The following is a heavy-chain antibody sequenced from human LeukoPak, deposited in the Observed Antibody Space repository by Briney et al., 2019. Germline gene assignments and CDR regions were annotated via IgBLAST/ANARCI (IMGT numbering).Heavy chain of an antibody. D-gene: IGHD2-2*01. J-gene: IGHJ4*02. V-gene: IGHV3-74*01. CDR3: ARDRGSTEFDY. CDR2: INGDGSRT. Sequence: GGSLRLSCGASGFTFSNHWMHWGRQVPGMGLVWVSRINGDGSRTSYADSVKGRFTISRDNAKNTVYLQMNSLRAEDTALYYCARDRGSTEFDYWGQGTLVTVSS. CDR1: GFTFSNHW.